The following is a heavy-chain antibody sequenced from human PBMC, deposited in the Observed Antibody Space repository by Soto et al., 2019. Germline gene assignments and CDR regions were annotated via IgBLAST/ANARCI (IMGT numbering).Heavy chain of an antibody. CDR3: ARTAMGNFDY. CDR2: IYYSGST. CDR1: GGSISSGGYY. V-gene: IGHV4-31*03. J-gene: IGHJ4*02. Sequence: SETLSLTCTVSGGSISSGGYYWSWIRQHPGKGLEWIGYIYYSGSTYYNPSLKSRVTISVDTSKNQFSLKLSSVTAADTAVYYCARTAMGNFDYWGQGTLVTVSS. D-gene: IGHD5-18*01.